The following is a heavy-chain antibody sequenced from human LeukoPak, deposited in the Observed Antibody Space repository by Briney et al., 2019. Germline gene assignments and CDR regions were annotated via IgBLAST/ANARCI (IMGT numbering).Heavy chain of an antibody. D-gene: IGHD3-9*01. CDR1: GFTVSSNY. J-gene: IGHJ4*02. CDR3: ATGGEYYDRRGYGHDH. Sequence: PGGSLTLSCAASGFTVSSNYMSWVRQAPGKGLEQVSVIYSGGDRYYADAVKGRLTISRDNSKNILYLQMNSLRAEDTAVYYCATGGEYYDRRGYGHDHWGQGTLVTVSS. CDR2: IYSGGDR. V-gene: IGHV3-53*01.